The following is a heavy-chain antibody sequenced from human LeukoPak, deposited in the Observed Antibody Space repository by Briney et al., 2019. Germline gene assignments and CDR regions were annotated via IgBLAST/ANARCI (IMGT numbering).Heavy chain of an antibody. D-gene: IGHD6-13*01. CDR1: GFTFSRYG. CDR3: GKSRGYSSSWYGVDY. Sequence: GGSLRLSCAASGFTFSRYGMHWLRQAPGKGLEWVSYITSSSSYYADSVKGRFTISRDNAKNSLYLQMNSLMAEDTAVYYCGKSRGYSSSWYGVDYWGQGTLVTVSS. V-gene: IGHV3-48*04. CDR2: ITSSSS. J-gene: IGHJ4*02.